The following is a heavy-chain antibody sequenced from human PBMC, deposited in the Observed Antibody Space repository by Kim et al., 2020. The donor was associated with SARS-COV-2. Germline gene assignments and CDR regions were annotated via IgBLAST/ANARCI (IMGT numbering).Heavy chain of an antibody. J-gene: IGHJ3*02. D-gene: IGHD3-10*01. CDR3: ARDYGSGIGAFGI. V-gene: IGHV4-59*01. Sequence: YHPSLRSPVTIAGDTSKHQFSLKLSSVTAADTAVYYCARDYGSGIGAFGIWGQGTMVTVSS.